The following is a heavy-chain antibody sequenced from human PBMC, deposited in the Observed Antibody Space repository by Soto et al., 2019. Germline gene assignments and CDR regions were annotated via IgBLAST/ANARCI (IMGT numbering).Heavy chain of an antibody. Sequence: PGGSLRLSCAASGFAFSDFWMSWVRQSPGKGLEWVANIHQDGSGEYHVDSVKGRFTISRDNAKNSLYLQMNGLRAEDTAVYYCTRTTDSWGQGTLVTVSS. V-gene: IGHV3-7*05. CDR2: IHQDGSGE. CDR3: TRTTDS. J-gene: IGHJ4*02. D-gene: IGHD4-17*01. CDR1: GFAFSDFW.